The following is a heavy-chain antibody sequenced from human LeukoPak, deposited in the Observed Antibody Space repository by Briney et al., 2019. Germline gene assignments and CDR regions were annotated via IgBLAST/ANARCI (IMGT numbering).Heavy chain of an antibody. CDR2: INPNRGGT. J-gene: IGHJ5*02. D-gene: IGHD3-22*01. Sequence: ASVKVSCKASGYTFTGYYMHWVRQAPGQGLEWMGWINPNRGGTNYAQKFQGRVTMTRDTSISTAYMELSRLRSDDTAVYYCARDGVYYYDSSGYYEGFDPWGQGTLVTVSS. CDR1: GYTFTGYY. CDR3: ARDGVYYYDSSGYYEGFDP. V-gene: IGHV1-2*02.